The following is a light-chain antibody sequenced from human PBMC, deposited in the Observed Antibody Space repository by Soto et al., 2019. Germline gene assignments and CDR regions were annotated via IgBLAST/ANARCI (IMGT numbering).Light chain of an antibody. CDR2: RNN. CDR3: AAWDDSLNGRV. J-gene: IGLJ2*01. Sequence: QSVLTQPPSTSGTPGQRVTIYCSGSSSNIGSHYVYWYQQLPGTAPELLIYRNNQRPSGVPDRFSGSRSGTSASLAISGLRSEDEADYYCAAWDDSLNGRVFGGGTKLTVL. V-gene: IGLV1-47*01. CDR1: SSNIGSHY.